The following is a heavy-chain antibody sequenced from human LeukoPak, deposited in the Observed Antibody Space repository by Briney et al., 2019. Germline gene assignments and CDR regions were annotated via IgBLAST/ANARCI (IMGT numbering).Heavy chain of an antibody. Sequence: GGSLRCSCAASGFTFSSYWMHWVRQAQGKGLLRVSHIHSDGTSTSYADCVKGRFTISSNNAKNTLYLQMDSLRAEGTAVYYCARDLAELGGYWGQGALVTVCS. V-gene: IGHV3-74*01. CDR1: GFTFSSYW. J-gene: IGHJ4*02. CDR3: ARDLAELGGY. CDR2: IHSDGTST. D-gene: IGHD2-15*01.